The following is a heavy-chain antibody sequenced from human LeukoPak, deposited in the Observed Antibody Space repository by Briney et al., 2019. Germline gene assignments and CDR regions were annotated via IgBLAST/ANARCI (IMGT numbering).Heavy chain of an antibody. CDR3: ARGVTYYYDSSGYLY. D-gene: IGHD3-22*01. V-gene: IGHV4-61*02. CDR2: IHTSGRT. Sequence: PSQTLSLTCTVSGDSISSCSYYWSWLRQPAGKGLEWIGRIHTSGRTNYNPSLKSRVTISADTSKNQFSLKLSSVTAADTAVYYCARGVTYYYDSSGYLYWGQGTLVTVSS. CDR1: GDSISSCSYY. J-gene: IGHJ4*02.